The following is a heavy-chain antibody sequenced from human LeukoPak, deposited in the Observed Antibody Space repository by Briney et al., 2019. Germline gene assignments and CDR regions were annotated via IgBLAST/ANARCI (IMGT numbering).Heavy chain of an antibody. CDR1: GGSISSRTYY. CDR2: IYYRGST. J-gene: IGHJ5*02. D-gene: IGHD3-3*01. CDR3: ARLGRKYYDFWSGP. Sequence: SETLSLTCTVSGGSISSRTYYRGWIRQPPGKGLEWIGTIYYRGSTYYNPSLKSRGTISVDTSKNQFSLKLTSVTAADKAVYYCARLGRKYYDFWSGPWGQGTLITVSS. V-gene: IGHV4-39*01.